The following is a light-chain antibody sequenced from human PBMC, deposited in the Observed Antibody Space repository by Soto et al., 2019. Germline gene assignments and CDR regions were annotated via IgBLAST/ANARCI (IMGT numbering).Light chain of an antibody. Sequence: QSVLTQPPSVSGAPGQRVTISCTGSSSNIGAGYGAHWYQQLPGTAPKLLNYDNNNRPSGVPDRFSGSKSGTSASLAITGLHSDDEADYYCQSFDSSLDGVLFGGGTKLTVL. V-gene: IGLV1-40*01. J-gene: IGLJ2*01. CDR3: QSFDSSLDGVL. CDR1: SSNIGAGYG. CDR2: DNN.